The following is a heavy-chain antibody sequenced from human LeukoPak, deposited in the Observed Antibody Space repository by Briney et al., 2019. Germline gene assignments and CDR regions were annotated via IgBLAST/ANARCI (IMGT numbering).Heavy chain of an antibody. Sequence: KPSETLSLTCTVSGGSISSGSYYWSWIRQPAGKGLEWIGRIYTSGSTNYNPSLKSRVTISVDTSKNQFSLKLSSVTAADTAVYYCARHLHRTAAALGGLPDYWGQGTLVTVSS. V-gene: IGHV4-61*02. CDR1: GGSISSGSYY. J-gene: IGHJ4*02. D-gene: IGHD6-13*01. CDR3: ARHLHRTAAALGGLPDY. CDR2: IYTSGST.